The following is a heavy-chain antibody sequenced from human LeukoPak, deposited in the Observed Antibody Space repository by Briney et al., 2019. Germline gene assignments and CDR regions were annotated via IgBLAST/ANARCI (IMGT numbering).Heavy chain of an antibody. V-gene: IGHV3-30*03. CDR2: ISYGGNDR. D-gene: IGHD3-9*01. J-gene: IGHJ6*02. CDR1: GFTFGGYG. CDR3: ARSRGADFESVSRIYYHFALDV. Sequence: PGGSLRLSCAAAGFTFGGYGMHWGSQAPGRCLETLIGISYGGNDRYYEDSVTGRVTISRDNSRNTLYLQLKSLRPEDTGVYHCARSRGADFESVSRIYYHFALDVWGQGTAVVVSS.